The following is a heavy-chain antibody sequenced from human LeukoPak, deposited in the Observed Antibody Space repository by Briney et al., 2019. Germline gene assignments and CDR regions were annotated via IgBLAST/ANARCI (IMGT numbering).Heavy chain of an antibody. CDR2: IFYRGTA. Sequence: SVTLSLTCTVSGGSINNGDNYWRWIRQPPGKGLEWIGFIFYRGTAYYRPSLKSRATISTDTSQNQSSLQLTSVSAADTAVYYCARIQGNGYYVWDYFDYWGPGTLVYVSS. CDR3: ARIQGNGYYVWDYFDY. V-gene: IGHV4-30-4*01. CDR1: GGSINNGDNY. J-gene: IGHJ4*02. D-gene: IGHD3-16*01.